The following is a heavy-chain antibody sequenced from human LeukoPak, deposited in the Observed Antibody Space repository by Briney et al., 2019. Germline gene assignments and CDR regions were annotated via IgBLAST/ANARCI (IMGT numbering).Heavy chain of an antibody. CDR2: INSDGSST. Sequence: PGGSLRLSCAASGLTFSGAWMHWVRQAPGKGLVWVSRINSDGSSTSYADSVKGRFTISRDNAKNTLYLQMNSLRAEDTAVYYCARDLLGNSGSYLRHRNGPPFDYWGKGTLVTVSS. V-gene: IGHV3-74*01. CDR1: GLTFSGAW. D-gene: IGHD1-26*01. CDR3: ARDLLGNSGSYLRHRNGPPFDY. J-gene: IGHJ4*02.